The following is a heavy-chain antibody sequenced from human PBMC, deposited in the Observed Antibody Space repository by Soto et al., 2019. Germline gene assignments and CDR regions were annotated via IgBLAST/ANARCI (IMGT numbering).Heavy chain of an antibody. CDR3: ARAARGYSYGPYDY. J-gene: IGHJ4*02. Sequence: PSETLSLNCPVGGDCISTYYSSWIRQPPGKGLDWIGYIYYSGSTNYNPSLKSRVTISVDTSKNQFSLKLSSVAAADTAVYYCARAARGYSYGPYDYWGQGTVVTVSS. CDR1: GDCISTYY. CDR2: IYYSGST. V-gene: IGHV4-59*01. D-gene: IGHD5-18*01.